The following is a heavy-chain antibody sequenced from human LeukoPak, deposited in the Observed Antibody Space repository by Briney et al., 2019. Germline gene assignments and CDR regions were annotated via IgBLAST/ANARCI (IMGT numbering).Heavy chain of an antibody. CDR1: GGSVSSSSYY. CDR2: IYYSGST. J-gene: IGHJ3*02. CDR3: ASYYGDYREDAFDI. Sequence: PSETLSLTCTVSGGSVSSSSYYWGWIRQPPGKGLEWIGYIYYSGSTNYNPSLKSRVTISVDTPKNQFSLKLSSVTAADTAVYYCASYYGDYREDAFDIWGQGTMVTVSS. V-gene: IGHV4-61*01. D-gene: IGHD4-17*01.